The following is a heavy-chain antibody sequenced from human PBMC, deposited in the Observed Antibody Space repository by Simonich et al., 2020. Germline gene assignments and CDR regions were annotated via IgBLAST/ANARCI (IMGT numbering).Heavy chain of an antibody. D-gene: IGHD7-27*01. CDR2: IKQDGSEK. CDR3: ARDGLGTAYYYYMDV. V-gene: IGHV3-7*01. CDR1: GFTFGSYW. J-gene: IGHJ6*03. Sequence: EVQLVESGGGLVQPGGSLRLSCAASGFTFGSYWMSWVRRAPGKGLEWGANIKQDGSEKYYGDSVKGRFTISRDNAKNSLYLQMNSLRAEDTAVYYCARDGLGTAYYYYMDVWGKGTTVTVSS.